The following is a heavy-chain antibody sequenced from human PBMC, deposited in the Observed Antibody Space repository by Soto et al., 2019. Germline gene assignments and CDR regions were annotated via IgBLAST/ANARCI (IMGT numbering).Heavy chain of an antibody. CDR1: GFIFSTYA. D-gene: IGHD4-17*01. J-gene: IGHJ3*02. CDR2: ISSSGDST. Sequence: EVQLLESGGGLVQPGGSLRLSCAASGFIFSTYAMNWVRQAPGKGLEWVSAISSSGDSTYYAESMRGRFTISRDNSINTLYLQMSSLRTEDTAVYYCAHPRGYGVFDAVDIWGQGTMVTVSS. V-gene: IGHV3-23*01. CDR3: AHPRGYGVFDAVDI.